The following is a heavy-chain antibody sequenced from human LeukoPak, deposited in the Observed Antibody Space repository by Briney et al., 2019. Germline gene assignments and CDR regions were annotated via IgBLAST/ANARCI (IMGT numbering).Heavy chain of an antibody. Sequence: SETLSLTCTVSGGSISSSSHFWSWLRQPPGKGLEWIASINYSGNTYYNPSLKSRVTISVDTSKNQFSLKVSSVTAADTAVYYCARTTYSSGWYYTFDIWGRGTMVTVSS. CDR1: GGSISSSSHF. CDR3: ARTTYSSGWYYTFDI. D-gene: IGHD6-19*01. CDR2: INYSGNT. J-gene: IGHJ3*02. V-gene: IGHV4-39*01.